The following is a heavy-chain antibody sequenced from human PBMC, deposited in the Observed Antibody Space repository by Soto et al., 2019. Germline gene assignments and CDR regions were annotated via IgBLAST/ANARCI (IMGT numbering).Heavy chain of an antibody. CDR2: IYYSGST. V-gene: IGHV4-31*03. J-gene: IGHJ5*02. Sequence: SETLSLTCTVSGGSISSGGYYWRWIRQHPGKGLEWIGYIYYSGSTYYNPSLKSRVTISVDTSKNQFSLKLSSVTAADTAVYYCAREMRRNWFDPWGQGTLVTVS. CDR3: AREMRRNWFDP. D-gene: IGHD6-25*01. CDR1: GGSISSGGYY.